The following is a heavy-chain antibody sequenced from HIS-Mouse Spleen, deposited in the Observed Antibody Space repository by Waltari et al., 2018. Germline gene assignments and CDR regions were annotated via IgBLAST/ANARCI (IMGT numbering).Heavy chain of an antibody. D-gene: IGHD3-22*01. Sequence: QVTLKESGPVLVKPTETLTLTCTVPGFSLSNARMGVSWIRQPPGKALEWLAHIFSNDEKSYSTSLKSRLTISKDTSKSQVVLTMTNMDPVDTATYYCARKTYYYDSSGYQIYYFDYWGQGTLVTVSS. CDR1: GFSLSNARMG. J-gene: IGHJ4*02. CDR2: IFSNDEK. V-gene: IGHV2-26*01. CDR3: ARKTYYYDSSGYQIYYFDY.